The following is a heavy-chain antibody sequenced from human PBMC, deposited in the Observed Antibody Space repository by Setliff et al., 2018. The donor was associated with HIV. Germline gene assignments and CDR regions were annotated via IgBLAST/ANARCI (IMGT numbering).Heavy chain of an antibody. Sequence: SETLSLTCTVSGGSIRNAGHCWSWIRQRPGRGLEWIGYVFYSGTTYYNPSLKSRVTISVDTSKNQFSLKLSSVTAADTAVYYCAREKRSGFSSGWTNWFDPWGQGTLVTVSS. V-gene: IGHV4-31*03. CDR1: GGSIRNAGHC. CDR3: AREKRSGFSSGWTNWFDP. D-gene: IGHD6-19*01. J-gene: IGHJ5*02. CDR2: VFYSGTT.